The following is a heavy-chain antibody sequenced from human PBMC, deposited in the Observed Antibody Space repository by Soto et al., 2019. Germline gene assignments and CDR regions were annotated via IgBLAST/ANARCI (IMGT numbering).Heavy chain of an antibody. D-gene: IGHD3-10*01. CDR1: GYTFTSYG. Sequence: ASVKVSCKASGYTFTSYGISWVRQAPGQGLEWMGWISAYNGNTNYAQKPQGRVTMTTDTSTSTAYMELRSLRSDDTAVYYCARERVYYGSASAFDYWGQGTLVTVSS. CDR2: ISAYNGNT. V-gene: IGHV1-18*01. J-gene: IGHJ4*02. CDR3: ARERVYYGSASAFDY.